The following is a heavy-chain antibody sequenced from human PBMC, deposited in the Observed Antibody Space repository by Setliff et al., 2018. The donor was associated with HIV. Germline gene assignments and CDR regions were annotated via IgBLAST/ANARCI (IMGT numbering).Heavy chain of an antibody. Sequence: LSLTCTVSGGSISSGGYYWSWIRQAPGKGLEWVAHIWYDGSERNSADSVKGRFTISRDNSKNTLYLQMNSLRVEDTAVYYCAKGSLPSGYSYGFFDYWGQGTLVTVSS. CDR2: IWYDGSER. CDR1: GGSISSGGYY. V-gene: IGHV3-33*06. D-gene: IGHD5-18*01. CDR3: AKGSLPSGYSYGFFDY. J-gene: IGHJ4*02.